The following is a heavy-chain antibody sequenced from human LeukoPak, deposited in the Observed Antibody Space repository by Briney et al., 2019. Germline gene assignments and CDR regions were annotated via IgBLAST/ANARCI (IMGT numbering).Heavy chain of an antibody. CDR2: IYWDDDK. V-gene: IGHV2-5*02. D-gene: IGHD6-13*01. CDR3: AHRVGVIAPPVYFFAF. J-gene: IGHJ4*02. Sequence: SGPTLVKPTQTLTLTCTFSGFSLSTKGVGVGWIRQPPGKAPEWVALIYWDDDKRYSPSLHSRLTITKDTSNNHVLLKMTNMGPAKTATYYGAHRVGVIAPPVYFFAFGGQGTLVTFSS. CDR1: GFSLSTKGVG.